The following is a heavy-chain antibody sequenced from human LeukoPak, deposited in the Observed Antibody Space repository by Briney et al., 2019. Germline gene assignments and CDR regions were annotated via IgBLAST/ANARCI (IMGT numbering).Heavy chain of an antibody. Sequence: PGGSLRPSCTASGFTFTSNWLHWVRQAPGKGLMWVSRINGDGSTPRDADSVKGRFTTSRDNAKNTLFLQMNSLRAEDTAVYFCAREWKGALDFWGQGTLVTVSS. V-gene: IGHV3-74*01. CDR2: INGDGSTP. CDR3: AREWKGALDF. CDR1: GFTFTSNW. J-gene: IGHJ4*02. D-gene: IGHD1-1*01.